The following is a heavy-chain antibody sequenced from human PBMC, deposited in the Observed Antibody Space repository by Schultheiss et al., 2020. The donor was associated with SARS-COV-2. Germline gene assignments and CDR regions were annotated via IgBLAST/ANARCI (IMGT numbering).Heavy chain of an antibody. CDR3: ARRRSDGNWYLDT. D-gene: IGHD4-23*01. Sequence: SETLSLTCGFSGGSISSGGYCWNWIRQPPGRGLEWIGYIYHSGTTYYNPSLKSRVTISVDTSKNQFSLKLTSVTAADTAVYYCARRRSDGNWYLDTWGQGTLVTVSS. CDR1: GGSISSGGYC. J-gene: IGHJ4*02. CDR2: IYHSGTT. V-gene: IGHV4-30-2*01.